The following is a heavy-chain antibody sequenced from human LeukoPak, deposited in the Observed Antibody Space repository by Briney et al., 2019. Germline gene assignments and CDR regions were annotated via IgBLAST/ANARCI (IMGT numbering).Heavy chain of an antibody. D-gene: IGHD4-17*01. V-gene: IGHV1-69*13. CDR1: GGTFSSYA. Sequence: SVKVSCKASGGTFSSYAISWVRQAPGQGLEWMGGIIPIFGTANYAQKFQGRVTITADESTSTAYMELSSLRSEDTAVYYCARDYGAAGPGMDVWGKETTVTVSS. J-gene: IGHJ6*04. CDR2: IIPIFGTA. CDR3: ARDYGAAGPGMDV.